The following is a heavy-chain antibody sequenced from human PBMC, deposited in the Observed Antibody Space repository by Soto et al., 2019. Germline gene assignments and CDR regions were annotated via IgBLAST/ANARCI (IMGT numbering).Heavy chain of an antibody. CDR1: CGSLSSGSYY. D-gene: IGHD3-22*01. CDR2: IYYSGST. J-gene: IGHJ4*02. CDR3: AIAQGDYYDSSGYRFGY. Sequence: XTLHLPCTVSCGSLSSGSYYWSWIRQPPGKGLEWIGYIYYSGSTNYNHSLKSRVSISGDTSKNQFSLKLSSFTAAETAVYYRAIAQGDYYDSSGYRFGYWGQGTLVTVS. V-gene: IGHV4-61*01.